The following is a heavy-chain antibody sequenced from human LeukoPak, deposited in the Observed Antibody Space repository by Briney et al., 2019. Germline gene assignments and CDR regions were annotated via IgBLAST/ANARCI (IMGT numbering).Heavy chain of an antibody. CDR3: AKQVSCYTTTCYSGRPPDY. CDR2: ISGSEGSR. CDR1: GFPFSRYA. J-gene: IGHJ4*02. V-gene: IGHV3-23*01. Sequence: PGGSLRLSCAASGFPFSRYAMRWVRQPPGRGLEWVTVISGSEGSRYYGGAVKGRFTISRDDSRNTVYLQMNNLRAEDTAVYYCAKQVSCYTTTCYSGRPPDYWGQGTLVTVSS. D-gene: IGHD2/OR15-2a*01.